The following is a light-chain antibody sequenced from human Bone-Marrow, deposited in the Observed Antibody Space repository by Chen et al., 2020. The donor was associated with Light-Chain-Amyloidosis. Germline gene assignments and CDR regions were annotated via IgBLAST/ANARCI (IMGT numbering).Light chain of an antibody. V-gene: IGLV3-21*02. Sequence: SYVLTQPSSVSVAPGQTATLACGGNNIGSTSVHWYQPTPGQAPLLVVYDDSDRPSGIPERLSGSNSGNTATLTSSRVEAGDEADYYCQVWDRSSDRPVFGGGTKLTVL. CDR3: QVWDRSSDRPV. CDR2: DDS. CDR1: NIGSTS. J-gene: IGLJ3*02.